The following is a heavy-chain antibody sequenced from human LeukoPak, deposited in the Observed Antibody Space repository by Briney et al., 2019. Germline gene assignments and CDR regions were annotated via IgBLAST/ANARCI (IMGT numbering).Heavy chain of an antibody. CDR1: GGSISSGGYY. V-gene: IGHV4-30-2*01. Sequence: PSETLSLTCTVSGGSISSGGYYWSWIRQPPGKGLEWIGYIYHSGSTYYNPSLKSRVTISVDRSKNQFSLKLSSVTAADTAVYYCARGDVMGRRRFDYWGQGTLVTVSS. J-gene: IGHJ4*02. CDR3: ARGDVMGRRRFDY. CDR2: IYHSGST. D-gene: IGHD2-8*01.